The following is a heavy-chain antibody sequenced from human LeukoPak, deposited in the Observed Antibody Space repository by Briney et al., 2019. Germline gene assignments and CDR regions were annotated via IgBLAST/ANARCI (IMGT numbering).Heavy chain of an antibody. CDR3: ARRRDSGSLQHFDY. Sequence: GGSLRLSCAASGFTFSSSWMHSVRQAPGKGLVWVSRINSDGSSTSYADSVKGRFTSSRDNAKNSLYLQMNSLRAEDTAVYYCARRRDSGSLQHFDYWGQGTLVTVSS. CDR2: INSDGSST. V-gene: IGHV3-74*01. J-gene: IGHJ4*02. D-gene: IGHD1-26*01. CDR1: GFTFSSSW.